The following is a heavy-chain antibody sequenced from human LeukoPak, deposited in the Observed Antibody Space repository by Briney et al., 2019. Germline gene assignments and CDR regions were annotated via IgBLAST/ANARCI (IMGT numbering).Heavy chain of an antibody. CDR2: IWYDGSNK. V-gene: IGHV3-33*06. J-gene: IGHJ6*02. CDR1: GFTFSSYG. CDR3: AKVRSAVRHYYGMDF. D-gene: IGHD3-10*01. Sequence: GGSLRLSCAASGFTFSSYGMHWVRQAPGKGLEWVAVIWYDGSNKYYADSVKGRFTISRDNSKNTLYLQMHSLRAEDTAVYYCAKVRSAVRHYYGMDFWGQGTAVTVSS.